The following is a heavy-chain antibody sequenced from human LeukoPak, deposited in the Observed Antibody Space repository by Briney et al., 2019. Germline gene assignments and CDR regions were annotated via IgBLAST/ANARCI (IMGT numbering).Heavy chain of an antibody. CDR2: IYTSGST. CDR1: GGSISSYY. D-gene: IGHD2-15*01. Sequence: SETLSLTCTVSGGSISSYYWSWIRQPAGKGLEWIGRIYTSGSTNYNPSLKSRVTMSVDTSKNQFSLKLSSVTAADTAVYYCARDQCSGGSCYLDYWGQGTLVTVSS. CDR3: ARDQCSGGSCYLDY. J-gene: IGHJ4*02. V-gene: IGHV4-4*07.